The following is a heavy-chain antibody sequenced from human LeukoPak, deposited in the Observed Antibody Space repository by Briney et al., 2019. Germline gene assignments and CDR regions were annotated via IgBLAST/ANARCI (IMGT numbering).Heavy chain of an antibody. Sequence: ASVKVSCKASGYTFTSYYMHWVRQAPGQGLEWMGIINPSGGSTSYAQKFQGRVTMTRDTSTSTAYMELRSLRSDDTAVYYCARTIAAAGPTYYYYGMDVWGQGTTVTDSS. J-gene: IGHJ6*02. V-gene: IGHV1-46*01. D-gene: IGHD6-13*01. CDR1: GYTFTSYY. CDR3: ARTIAAAGPTYYYYGMDV. CDR2: INPSGGST.